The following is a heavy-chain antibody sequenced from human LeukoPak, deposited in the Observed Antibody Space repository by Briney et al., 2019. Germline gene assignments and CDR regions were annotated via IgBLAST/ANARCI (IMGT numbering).Heavy chain of an antibody. CDR2: ISSSSSYI. CDR3: ARDETSTGYPVGMDV. Sequence: GGSLRLSCAASGFTFSSYSMNWVRQAPGKGLEWVSSISSSSSYIYYADSVKGRFTISRDNAKNSLYLQMNSLRAEDTAVYYCARDETSTGYPVGMDVWGQGTTVTVSS. CDR1: GFTFSSYS. V-gene: IGHV3-21*01. J-gene: IGHJ6*02. D-gene: IGHD3-22*01.